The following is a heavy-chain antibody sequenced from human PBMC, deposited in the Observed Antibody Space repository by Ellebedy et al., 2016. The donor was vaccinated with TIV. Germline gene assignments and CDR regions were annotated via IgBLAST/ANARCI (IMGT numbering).Heavy chain of an antibody. J-gene: IGHJ4*02. CDR2: IIPIFKTP. V-gene: IGHV1-69*13. Sequence: ASVKVSXXASGGTFSTYAISWVRQAPGQGLEWMGGIIPIFKTPNYAQKFQGRVTITADESTSTAYMELSSLTSEDTAIYYCTGGLTPSGYSTGHSWGQGTLVTVSS. CDR3: TGGLTPSGYSTGHS. CDR1: GGTFSTYA. D-gene: IGHD6-19*01.